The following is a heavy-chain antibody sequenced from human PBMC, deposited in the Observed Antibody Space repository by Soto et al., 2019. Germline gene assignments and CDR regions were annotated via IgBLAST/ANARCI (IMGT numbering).Heavy chain of an antibody. CDR2: INPSGGST. D-gene: IGHD2-2*01. Sequence: ASVKVSCKASGYTFTSYYMHCVRQAPGQGLEWMGIINPSGGSTSYAQKFQGRVTMTRDTSTSTVYMELSSLRSEDTAVYYCAREGYCSSTSCYYYYGMDVWGQGTTVTVSS. J-gene: IGHJ6*02. CDR3: AREGYCSSTSCYYYYGMDV. CDR1: GYTFTSYY. V-gene: IGHV1-46*01.